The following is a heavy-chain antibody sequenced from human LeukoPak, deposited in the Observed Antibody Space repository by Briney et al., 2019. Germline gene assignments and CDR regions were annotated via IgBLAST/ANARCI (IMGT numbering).Heavy chain of an antibody. V-gene: IGHV3-30-3*01. J-gene: IGHJ3*02. CDR2: ISYDGSNK. Sequence: GRSLRLSCAASGFTFSSYAMRWVRQAPGKGLEWVAVISYDGSNKYYADSVKGRFTISRDNSKNTLYLQMNSLRAEDTAVYYCARDEGVGDGYNSAFDIWGQGTMVTVSS. CDR1: GFTFSSYA. CDR3: ARDEGVGDGYNSAFDI. D-gene: IGHD5-24*01.